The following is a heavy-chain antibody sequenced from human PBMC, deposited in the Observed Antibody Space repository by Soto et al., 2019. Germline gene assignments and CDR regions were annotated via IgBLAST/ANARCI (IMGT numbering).Heavy chain of an antibody. J-gene: IGHJ6*02. V-gene: IGHV4-38-2*01. CDR3: ARGPRPYYLRSSAGMDV. CDR1: GYSISSGYY. CDR2: IHHSGST. Sequence: PSETLSLTCAVSGYSISSGYYWGWIRQPPGKGLEWIGSIHHSGSTYYNPSLKSRVTISVDTSKNQFSLGLSSVAAAYTAVNYLARGPRPYYLRSSAGMDVWGQGTTGKVSS. D-gene: IGHD3-10*02.